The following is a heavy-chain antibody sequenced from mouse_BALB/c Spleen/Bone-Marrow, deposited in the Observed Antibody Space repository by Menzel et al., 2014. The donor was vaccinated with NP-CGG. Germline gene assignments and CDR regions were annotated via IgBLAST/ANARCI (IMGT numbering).Heavy chain of an antibody. CDR1: GFDFSSYW. V-gene: IGHV4-1*02. Sequence: EVKLLESGGGLVQPGGFLKLSCAASGFDFSSYWMSWVRQAPGKGLEWIGEINPDSNTINYTPSLKDKFIISRDNAKNTLYLQMSKVRSEDTALYYCARLGYYGWFAYWGQGTLVTVSA. D-gene: IGHD2-3*01. J-gene: IGHJ3*01. CDR2: INPDSNTI. CDR3: ARLGYYGWFAY.